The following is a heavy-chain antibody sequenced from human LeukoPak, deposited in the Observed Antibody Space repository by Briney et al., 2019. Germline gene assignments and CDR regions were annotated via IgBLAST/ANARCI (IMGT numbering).Heavy chain of an antibody. CDR1: GFTFSSYG. D-gene: IGHD6-19*01. Sequence: GGSLRLSCAASGFTFSSYGMHWVRQAPGKGLEWVAVIWYDGSNKYYADSVKGRFTISRDNSKNTLYLQMNSPRAEDTAVYYCARDRVSAVASGGFDPWGQGTLVTVSS. CDR2: IWYDGSNK. CDR3: ARDRVSAVASGGFDP. J-gene: IGHJ5*02. V-gene: IGHV3-33*01.